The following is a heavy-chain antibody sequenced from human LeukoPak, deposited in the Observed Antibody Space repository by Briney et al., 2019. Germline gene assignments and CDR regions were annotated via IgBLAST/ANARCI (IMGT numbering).Heavy chain of an antibody. J-gene: IGHJ4*02. CDR2: INPNSGDT. Sequence: PWASVKVSCTASGYTFSGYYMHWVRQAPGQGLEWMGSINPNSGDTNYAQKFQGRVTMTRDTSISTAYMELSRLRSDDTAVYYCARDPRTTIFGVVTPFDYWGQGTLVTVSS. V-gene: IGHV1-2*02. D-gene: IGHD3-3*01. CDR3: ARDPRTTIFGVVTPFDY. CDR1: GYTFSGYY.